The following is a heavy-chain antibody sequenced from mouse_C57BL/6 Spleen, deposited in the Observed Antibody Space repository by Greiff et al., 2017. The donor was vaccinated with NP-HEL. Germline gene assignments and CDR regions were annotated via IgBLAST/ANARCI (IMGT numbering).Heavy chain of an antibody. CDR1: GYAFSSYW. Sequence: QVQLQQSGAELVKPGASVKISCKASGYAFSSYWMNWVKQRPGKGLEWIGQIYPGDGDTNYNGKFKGKATLTADKSSSTAYMQRSSLTSEDSAVYFCARADFYYGSTNWYFDVWGTGTTVTVSS. CDR3: ARADFYYGSTNWYFDV. D-gene: IGHD1-1*01. CDR2: IYPGDGDT. V-gene: IGHV1-80*01. J-gene: IGHJ1*03.